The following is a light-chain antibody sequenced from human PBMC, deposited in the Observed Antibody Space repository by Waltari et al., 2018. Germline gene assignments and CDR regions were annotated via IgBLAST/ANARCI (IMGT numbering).Light chain of an antibody. CDR2: EVT. CDR1: SSDVGGYNP. V-gene: IGLV2-14*01. J-gene: IGLJ2*01. Sequence: QSALTQPASVSGSPGQSITISCTGPSSDVGGYNPVSWYQQQPGTAPKLLILEVTNRPSGISNRFSGSKSGNTASLTISGLQAEDEGEYYCSSFTTIGTLVVFGGGTKVTVL. CDR3: SSFTTIGTLVV.